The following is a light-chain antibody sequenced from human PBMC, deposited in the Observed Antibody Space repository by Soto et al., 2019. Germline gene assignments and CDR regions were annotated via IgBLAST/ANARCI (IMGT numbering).Light chain of an antibody. Sequence: IVLTQSPATLSLSPGNRATLSCRASQNSSSYLIWYQQKPGQSPRFLIYDASNRATGIPARFSGSGSGTDFTLTISSLEPEDFATYYCIQDYNYPLTFGGGTKVDIK. CDR3: IQDYNYPLT. V-gene: IGKV3-11*01. CDR2: DAS. CDR1: QNSSSY. J-gene: IGKJ4*01.